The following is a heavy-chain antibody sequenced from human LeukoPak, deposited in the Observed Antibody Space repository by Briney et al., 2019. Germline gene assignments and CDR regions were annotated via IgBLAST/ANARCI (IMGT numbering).Heavy chain of an antibody. D-gene: IGHD3-22*01. V-gene: IGHV3-23*01. CDR2: ITGTGRNT. Sequence: GGSLRLSCAASGFTFGNYAMSWVRQAPGKGLEWVSEITGTGRNTFYADSVKGRFTVSRDNSKNTLYLQMNSLRAEDTAVYYCARGYHYDSSGPFDYWGQGTLVTVSS. CDR1: GFTFGNYA. CDR3: ARGYHYDSSGPFDY. J-gene: IGHJ4*02.